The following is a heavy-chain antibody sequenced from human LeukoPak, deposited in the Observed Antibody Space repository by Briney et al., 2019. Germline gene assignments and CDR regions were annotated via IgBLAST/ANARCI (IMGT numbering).Heavy chain of an antibody. CDR3: TTLGGR. CDR1: GFSLTSAW. D-gene: IGHD3-16*01. CDR2: VKSKADGGTT. J-gene: IGHJ4*02. V-gene: IGHV3-15*05. Sequence: PGGSLRLSCVASGFSLTSAWMSWVRQSPGQGLEWVGRVKSKADGGTTDYAAPVKGRFAVSRDDSRSMAFLQMNSLKTEDTAVYYCTTLGGRWGQGTLVTVSS.